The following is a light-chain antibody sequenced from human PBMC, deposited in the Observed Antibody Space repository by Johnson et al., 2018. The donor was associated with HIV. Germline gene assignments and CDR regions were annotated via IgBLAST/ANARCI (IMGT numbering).Light chain of an antibody. CDR3: GTLDSSLNAYV. V-gene: IGLV1-51*01. CDR2: DTI. Sequence: QSMLTQPPSVSAAPGQKVTISCSGSSSTIGNNYVSWYQQVPGTAPRLVIYDTIKRHSGIPDRFSGSKSGTSATLGITGLQTGDEADYYCGTLDSSLNAYVFGAATKVAVL. J-gene: IGLJ1*01. CDR1: SSTIGNNY.